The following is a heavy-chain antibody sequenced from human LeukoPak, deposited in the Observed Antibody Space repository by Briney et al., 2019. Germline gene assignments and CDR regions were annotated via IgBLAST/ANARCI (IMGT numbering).Heavy chain of an antibody. D-gene: IGHD3-9*01. Sequence: SETLSLTCAVYGGSFSGYYWSWIRQPPGKGLEWIGEINHSGSTYYNPSLKSRVTISVDTSKNQFSLKLSSVTAADTAVYYCARHSIRYDILTGYYKRRSNWFDPWGQGTLVTVSS. CDR3: ARHSIRYDILTGYYKRRSNWFDP. CDR2: INHSGST. V-gene: IGHV4-34*01. J-gene: IGHJ5*02. CDR1: GGSFSGYY.